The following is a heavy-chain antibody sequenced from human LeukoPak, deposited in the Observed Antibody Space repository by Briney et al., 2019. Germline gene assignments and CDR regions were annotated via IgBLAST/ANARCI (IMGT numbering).Heavy chain of an antibody. CDR1: GFAFSSYA. V-gene: IGHV3-30*04. D-gene: IGHD6-19*01. J-gene: IGHJ4*02. CDR3: ARDSGVAVAGNDY. Sequence: GGSLRLSCAASGFAFSSYAMHWVRQAPGKGLEWVAVISYDGSNKYYADSVKGRFTISRDNSKNTLYLQVNSLRAEDTAVYYCARDSGVAVAGNDYWGQGTLVTVSS. CDR2: ISYDGSNK.